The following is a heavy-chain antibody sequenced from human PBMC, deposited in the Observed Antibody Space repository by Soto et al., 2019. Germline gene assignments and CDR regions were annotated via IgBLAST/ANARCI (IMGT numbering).Heavy chain of an antibody. CDR3: TRPPEDWYYYDSSGYSNAFDI. V-gene: IGHV3-73*01. D-gene: IGHD3-22*01. CDR2: IRSKANSYAT. CDR1: GFTFSGSA. Sequence: GGSLRLSCAASGFTFSGSAMHWVRQASGKGLEWVGRIRSKANSYATAYAASVEGRFTISRDDSKNTAYLQMNSLKTEDTAVYYCTRPPEDWYYYDSSGYSNAFDIWGQGTMVTVSS. J-gene: IGHJ3*02.